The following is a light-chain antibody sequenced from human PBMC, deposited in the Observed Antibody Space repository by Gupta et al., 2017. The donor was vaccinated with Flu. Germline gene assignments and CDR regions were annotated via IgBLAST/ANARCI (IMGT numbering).Light chain of an antibody. Sequence: MLSQPHPVSETPGRTVTISCTRSSGSIASNYVQWYQQRPGSPPTTVIYRYNQRPSGVPDRFSGSIDSSSNSASLTISGLKTEDEADYYCQSYDSTNQVFGGGTKLTVL. V-gene: IGLV6-57*01. CDR1: SGSIASNY. CDR3: QSYDSTNQV. J-gene: IGLJ3*02. CDR2: RYN.